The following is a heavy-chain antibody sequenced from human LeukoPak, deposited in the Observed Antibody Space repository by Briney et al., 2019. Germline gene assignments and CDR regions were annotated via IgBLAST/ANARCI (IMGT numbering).Heavy chain of an antibody. CDR1: GYTFGDYG. CDR3: ARDKIVGATTGSYFDL. CDR2: INQDGSEK. V-gene: IGHV3-7*01. J-gene: IGHJ2*01. D-gene: IGHD1-26*01. Sequence: GGSLRLSCVGSGYTFGDYGLSWVRQAPGKGLEWVANINQDGSEKYYVDSMKGRFTISRDNTKNSLYLQMNSLRAEDTAVYYCARDKIVGATTGSYFDLWGRGTLVTVSS.